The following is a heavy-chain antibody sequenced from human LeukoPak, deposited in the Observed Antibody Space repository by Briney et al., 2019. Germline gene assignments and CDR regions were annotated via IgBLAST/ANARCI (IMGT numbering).Heavy chain of an antibody. CDR2: IDPSDSYT. CDR3: ASTQSGWYEKFDY. CDR1: GYSFTSYW. D-gene: IGHD6-19*01. V-gene: IGHV5-10-1*01. J-gene: IGHJ4*02. Sequence: GESLRISRKGSGYSFTSYWISWVRQMPGKGLGWMGRIDPSDSYTNYSPSFQGHVTISADKSISTAYLQWSSLKASDTAMYYCASTQSGWYEKFDYWGQGTLVTVSS.